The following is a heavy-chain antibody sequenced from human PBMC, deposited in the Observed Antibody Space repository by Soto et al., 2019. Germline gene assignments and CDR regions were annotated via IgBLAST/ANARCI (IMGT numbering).Heavy chain of an antibody. CDR2: MSHSGAT. Sequence: QVQLQQWGAGLLKPSETLSLTCAVYGGFVTSGSYYWSWIRQPPGKGLEWIGEMSHSGATHFNPSFTRRVTISADTSKKHFTLQMRSVHAADTALYYCARVERGTATTVVDAFDIWGPGTMVTVSS. V-gene: IGHV4-34*01. CDR3: ARVERGTATTVVDAFDI. J-gene: IGHJ3*02. CDR1: GGFVTSGSYY. D-gene: IGHD1-7*01.